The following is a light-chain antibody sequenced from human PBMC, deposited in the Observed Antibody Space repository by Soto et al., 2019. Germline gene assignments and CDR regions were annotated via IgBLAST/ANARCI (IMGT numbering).Light chain of an antibody. CDR3: QQYFSYPLT. CDR1: QGISSH. CDR2: TAS. J-gene: IGKJ4*01. Sequence: IRMTQSPSAFSASTGDRVTITCRASQGISSHLAWYQLKPGKAPRLLIYTASYLESGVPSRFSGSGSGTDFTLTISSLQSEDFAVYYCQQYFSYPLTFGGGTKVEIK. V-gene: IGKV1-8*01.